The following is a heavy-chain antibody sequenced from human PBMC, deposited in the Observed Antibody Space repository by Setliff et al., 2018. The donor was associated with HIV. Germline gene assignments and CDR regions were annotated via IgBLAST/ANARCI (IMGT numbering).Heavy chain of an antibody. CDR3: ASLGGLLYTSSPLRGVDY. Sequence: GGSLRLSCAASGFTVSSKYMNWVRQAPGKGLEWVSVIYSGGSTYYAGSVKGRFTISRDNSKNSLYLQMNSLRAEDTAVYYCASLGGLLYTSSPLRGVDYWGQGTLVTVSS. J-gene: IGHJ4*02. D-gene: IGHD6-6*01. CDR2: IYSGGST. CDR1: GFTVSSKY. V-gene: IGHV3-66*01.